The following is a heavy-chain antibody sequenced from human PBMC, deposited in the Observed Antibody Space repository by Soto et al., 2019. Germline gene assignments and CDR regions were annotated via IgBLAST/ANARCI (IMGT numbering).Heavy chain of an antibody. CDR2: ITHSGST. J-gene: IGHJ4*02. CDR3: ARGGRDGDNWRFGPYY. V-gene: IGHV4-34*02. CDR1: GGSLRGYY. D-gene: IGHD3-16*01. Sequence: QVQLQQWGAGLLKPSETLSLTCAVFGGSLRGYYWSWIRQTPGKGLEWIGEITHSGSTNYHPSLKSRVTISVDTSENQFSLKLGSVTAADTAVYYCARGGRDGDNWRFGPYYWGQGTLVTVSS.